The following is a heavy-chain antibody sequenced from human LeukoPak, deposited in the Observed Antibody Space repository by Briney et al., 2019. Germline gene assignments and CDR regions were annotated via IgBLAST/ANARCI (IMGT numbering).Heavy chain of an antibody. D-gene: IGHD3-9*01. V-gene: IGHV4-59*08. CDR1: GGSISSYY. CDR2: IYYSGST. Sequence: SETLSLTCTVSGGSISSYYWSWIRQPPGKGLEWIGCIYYSGSTNYNPSFKSRVTISVDTSKNQFSLKLSSVTAADTAVYYCARRPQNYDILTVSYYYMDVWGKGTTVTISS. CDR3: ARRPQNYDILTVSYYYMDV. J-gene: IGHJ6*03.